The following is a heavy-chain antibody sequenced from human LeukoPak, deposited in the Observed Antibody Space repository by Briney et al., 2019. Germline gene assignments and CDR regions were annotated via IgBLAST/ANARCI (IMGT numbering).Heavy chain of an antibody. CDR3: ARHGNTAMAPGANDY. CDR2: IYPGDSDT. J-gene: IGHJ4*02. Sequence: GESLKISCKGSGYSFTSYWIGWVRQMPGKGLEWMGIIYPGDSDTRYSPSFQGQVTISADKSISTAYLQWSSLKASDTAMYYCARHGNTAMAPGANDYWGQGTLVTVSS. CDR1: GYSFTSYW. V-gene: IGHV5-51*01. D-gene: IGHD5-18*01.